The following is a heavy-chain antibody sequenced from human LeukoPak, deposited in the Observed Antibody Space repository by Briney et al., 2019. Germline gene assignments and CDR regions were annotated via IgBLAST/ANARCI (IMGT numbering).Heavy chain of an antibody. CDR3: ARASDYPTLDV. V-gene: IGHV1-2*02. J-gene: IGHJ6*04. Sequence: ASVKVSCKASGYPFSGYYMHWVRQAPGQGLEWLGWINPNSGGTNYAQKFQDRVTMTRDASVRTAYMELSSLRSEDTAVYYCARASDYPTLDVWGKGTTVTISS. CDR2: INPNSGGT. D-gene: IGHD3-16*01. CDR1: GYPFSGYY.